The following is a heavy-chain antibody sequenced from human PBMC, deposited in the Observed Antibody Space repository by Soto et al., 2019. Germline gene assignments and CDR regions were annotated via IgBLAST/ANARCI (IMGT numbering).Heavy chain of an antibody. CDR2: NYHRGST. CDR3: TRVWTTVTNGFDP. V-gene: IGHV4-4*02. CDR1: GGSISSSNW. J-gene: IGHJ5*02. D-gene: IGHD4-17*01. Sequence: QVQLQESGPGLVKPSGTLSLTCAVSGGSISSSNWWSWVRQPPGKGLEWIGENYHRGSTNYNPSLKSRVTISVGKSKNQFCRKRSSVTAADTAVYYCTRVWTTVTNGFDPWGQGTLVTVSS.